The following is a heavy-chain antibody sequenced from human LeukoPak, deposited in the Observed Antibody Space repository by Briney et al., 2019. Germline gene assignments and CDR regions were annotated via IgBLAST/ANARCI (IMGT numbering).Heavy chain of an antibody. CDR3: AKDSSSGWYGGPTPGWFDP. V-gene: IGHV3-9*01. J-gene: IGHJ5*02. CDR2: ISWNSGSI. D-gene: IGHD6-19*01. Sequence: GGSLRLSCAASGFTFDDYAMHWVRQAPGKGLEWVSGISWNSGSIGYADSVKGRFTISRDNAKNSLYLQMNSLRAEDTALYYCAKDSSSGWYGGPTPGWFDPWGQGTLVTVSS. CDR1: GFTFDDYA.